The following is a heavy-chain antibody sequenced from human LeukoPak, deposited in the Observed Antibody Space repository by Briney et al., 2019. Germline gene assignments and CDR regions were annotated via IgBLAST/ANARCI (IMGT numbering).Heavy chain of an antibody. CDR2: IYYSVST. D-gene: IGHD3-22*01. CDR1: GGSISSGDYY. J-gene: IGHJ3*02. V-gene: IGHV4-30-4*08. CDR3: ASSRRYYYGSSGYYAFDI. Sequence: SETLSLTCTVSGGSISSGDYYWSWIRQPPGKGLEWIGYIYYSVSTYYNPSLKSRVTISVDTSKIHFSLKLSSVTAADTALYYCASSRRYYYGSSGYYAFDIWGQGTMVTVSS.